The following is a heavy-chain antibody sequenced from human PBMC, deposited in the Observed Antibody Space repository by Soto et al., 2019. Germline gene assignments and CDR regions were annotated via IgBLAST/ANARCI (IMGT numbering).Heavy chain of an antibody. Sequence: QEQLAESGGGVDQPGTSLRLSCTASGFTFSSFGMNWVRQAPGKGLECVALIWYDGSKEYYADSVKGRFTISRDDSKNTVYLQMDSLRAEDTAVYYCTREGTFGSGSNEAWFDPWGRGTLVTVSS. CDR2: IWYDGSKE. J-gene: IGHJ5*02. CDR3: TREGTFGSGSNEAWFDP. D-gene: IGHD6-25*01. V-gene: IGHV3-33*08. CDR1: GFTFSSFG.